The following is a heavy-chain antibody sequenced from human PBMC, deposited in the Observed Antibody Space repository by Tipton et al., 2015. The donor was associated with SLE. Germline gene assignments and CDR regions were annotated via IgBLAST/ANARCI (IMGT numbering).Heavy chain of an antibody. J-gene: IGHJ4*02. D-gene: IGHD6-6*01. V-gene: IGHV4-39*07. Sequence: TLSFTCTVSDGSIRSTNYYWGWIRQPPGKGLEWIGSIFYTGSTYYNPSLKSRVSFSIDTSKHQFSLKLSSVTAADTAVYYCSCRIAARRSPLIPFDYWGPGSLVSVSS. CDR2: IFYTGST. CDR3: SCRIAARRSPLIPFDY. CDR1: DGSIRSTNYY.